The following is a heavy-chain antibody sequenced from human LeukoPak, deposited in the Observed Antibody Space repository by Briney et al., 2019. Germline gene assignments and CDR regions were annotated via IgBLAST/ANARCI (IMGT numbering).Heavy chain of an antibody. CDR1: GYSFTSYW. CDR3: ARQIGYSGYDASVDY. J-gene: IGHJ4*02. Sequence: GQSLKISCKGSGYSFTSYWIGWVRQMHGKGLEWMGIIYPGDSDTRYSPSFQGQVTISADKSISTAYLQWSSLKASDTAMYYCARQIGYSGYDASVDYWGQGTLVTVSS. V-gene: IGHV5-51*01. D-gene: IGHD5-12*01. CDR2: IYPGDSDT.